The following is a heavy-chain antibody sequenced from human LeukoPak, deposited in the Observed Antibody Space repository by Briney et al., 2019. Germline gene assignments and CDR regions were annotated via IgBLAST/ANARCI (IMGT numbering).Heavy chain of an antibody. V-gene: IGHV3-21*01. CDR3: ARLAADSSGWSYYFDY. D-gene: IGHD6-19*01. Sequence: GGSLRLSCAASGFTFSSYSMNWVRQAPGKGLEWVSSISSSSSYIYYADSVKGRFTISRDNAKNSLYLQMNSLRAEDTAVCYCARLAADSSGWSYYFDYWGQGTLVTVSS. CDR2: ISSSSSYI. CDR1: GFTFSSYS. J-gene: IGHJ4*02.